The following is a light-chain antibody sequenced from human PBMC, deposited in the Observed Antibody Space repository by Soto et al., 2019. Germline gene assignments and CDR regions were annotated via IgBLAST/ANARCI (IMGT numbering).Light chain of an antibody. CDR1: QDIRNF. CDR3: QKYSSVPV. J-gene: IGKJ3*01. V-gene: IGKV1-27*01. CDR2: AAS. Sequence: DIQMTQSPTSLSASVGDRVTITCRASQDIRNFVAWYQQKPGKAPQLLIYAASTLQSGFPSRFSGSGSGTDFTLTINSLQPEDVATYSCQKYSSVPVFGPGTKVEIK.